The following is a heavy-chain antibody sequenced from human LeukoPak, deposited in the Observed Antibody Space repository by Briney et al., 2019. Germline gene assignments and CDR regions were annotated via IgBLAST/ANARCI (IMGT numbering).Heavy chain of an antibody. D-gene: IGHD3-16*01. Sequence: GGSLRLSRLASGFSFGTSSMHWIRQTPGKGLEYVSAIHHDGSGTFYTDSVKDRFTISRDNSKNTLYLQMRSLRTEDTAVYYCVKDPFFHYGMDLWGQGTTVTVSS. CDR3: VKDPFFHYGMDL. CDR1: GFSFGTSS. V-gene: IGHV3-64D*06. J-gene: IGHJ6*02. CDR2: IHHDGSGT.